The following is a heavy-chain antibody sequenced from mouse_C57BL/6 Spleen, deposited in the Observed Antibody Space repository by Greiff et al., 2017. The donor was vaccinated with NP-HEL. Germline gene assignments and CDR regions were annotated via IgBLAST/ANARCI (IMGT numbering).Heavy chain of an antibody. CDR2: IDPETGGT. CDR1: GYTFTDYE. J-gene: IGHJ3*01. D-gene: IGHD2-3*01. Sequence: QVHVKQSGAELVRPGASVTLSCKASGYTFTDYEMHWVKQTPVHGLEWIGAIDPETGGTAYNQKFKGKAILTADKSSSTAYMELRSLTSEDSAVYYCTRLEGWLLPWFAYWGQGTLVTVSA. CDR3: TRLEGWLLPWFAY. V-gene: IGHV1-15*01.